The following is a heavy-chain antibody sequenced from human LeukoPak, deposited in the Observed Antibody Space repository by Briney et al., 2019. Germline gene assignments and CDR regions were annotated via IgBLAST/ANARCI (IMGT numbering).Heavy chain of an antibody. J-gene: IGHJ4*02. CDR1: GFTFSSYG. V-gene: IGHV3-30*02. CDR3: AKGQNGDYGLPDY. Sequence: PRGSLRLSCAASGFTFSSYGMHWVRQAPGKGLEWVAFIRYDGSNKYYADSVKGRFTISRDNSKNTLYLQMNSLRAEDTAVYYCAKGQNGDYGLPDYWGKGTLVTVSS. CDR2: IRYDGSNK. D-gene: IGHD4-17*01.